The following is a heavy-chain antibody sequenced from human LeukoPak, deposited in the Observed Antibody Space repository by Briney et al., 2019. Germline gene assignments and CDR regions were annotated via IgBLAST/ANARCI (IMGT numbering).Heavy chain of an antibody. Sequence: SETLSLTCTVSGGSISSYYWSWIRQPPGKGLEWIGYIYYSGSNNYNPSLKSRVTISVDTSKNQFSLKLSSVTAADTAVYYCARGWDRVVVVAAPYFDYWGQGTLVTVSS. V-gene: IGHV4-59*01. CDR1: GGSISSYY. CDR2: IYYSGSN. D-gene: IGHD2-15*01. J-gene: IGHJ4*02. CDR3: ARGWDRVVVVAAPYFDY.